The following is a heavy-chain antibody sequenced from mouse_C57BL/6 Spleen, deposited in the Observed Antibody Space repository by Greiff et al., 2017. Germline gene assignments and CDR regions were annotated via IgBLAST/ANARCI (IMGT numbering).Heavy chain of an antibody. CDR1: GYAFTNYL. Sequence: VQLQQSGAELVRPGTSVKVSCKASGYAFTNYLIEWVKQRPGQGLEWIGVINPGSGGTNYNEKFKGKATLTADKSSSTAYMQLSSLTSEDSAVYFCARTTSYGSNYWGQGTTLTVSS. CDR3: ARTTSYGSNY. CDR2: INPGSGGT. J-gene: IGHJ2*01. V-gene: IGHV1-54*01. D-gene: IGHD1-1*01.